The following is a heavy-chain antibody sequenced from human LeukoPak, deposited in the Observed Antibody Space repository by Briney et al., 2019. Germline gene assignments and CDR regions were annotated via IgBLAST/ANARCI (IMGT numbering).Heavy chain of an antibody. J-gene: IGHJ4*02. D-gene: IGHD5-24*01. CDR1: EFTFSSYG. CDR3: ASRDGYNYVLDY. CDR2: IRYDGSNK. V-gene: IGHV3-30*02. Sequence: PAGGSLRLSCAASEFTFSSYGMHWVRQAPGKGLEWVAFIRYDGSNKYYADSVKGRFTISRDNSKNTLYLQMNSLRAEDTAVYYCASRDGYNYVLDYWGQGTLVTVSS.